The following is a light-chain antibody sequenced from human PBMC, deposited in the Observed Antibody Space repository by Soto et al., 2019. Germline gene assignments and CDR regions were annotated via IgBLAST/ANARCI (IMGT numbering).Light chain of an antibody. CDR3: SSKRDSSTLFV. CDR1: SSDVGAYNY. CDR2: EVT. Sequence: QSVRTQPASVSGYAGQSIAISCTGTSSDVGAYNYVSWYQHHPGKVPKLLIYEVTNRPSGVSDRFSGSKSGNTASLTISGLQAEDEADYYCSSKRDSSTLFVFGTGTKVTVL. V-gene: IGLV2-14*01. J-gene: IGLJ1*01.